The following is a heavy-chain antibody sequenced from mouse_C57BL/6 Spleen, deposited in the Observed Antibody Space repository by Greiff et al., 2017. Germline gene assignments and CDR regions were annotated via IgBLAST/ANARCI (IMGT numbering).Heavy chain of an antibody. CDR2: ISGGGGNT. V-gene: IGHV5-9*01. CDR1: GFTFSSYT. D-gene: IGHD2-2*01. Sequence: EVKVVESGGGLVKPGGSLKLSCAASGFTFSSYTMSWVRQTPEKRLEWVATISGGGGNTYYPDSVKGRFTISRDNAKNTLYLQMSSLRSEDTALYYCARHRGYDAGNYFDYWGQGTTLTVSS. CDR3: ARHRGYDAGNYFDY. J-gene: IGHJ2*01.